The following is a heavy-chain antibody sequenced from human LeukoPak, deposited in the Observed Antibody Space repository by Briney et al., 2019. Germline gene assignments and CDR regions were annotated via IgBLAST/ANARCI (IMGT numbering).Heavy chain of an antibody. CDR1: GFTFDGYA. V-gene: IGHV3-43*02. J-gene: IGHJ4*02. CDR3: AKEGQSSSWYY. Sequence: GGSLRLSCAASGFTFDGYAMHWVRQAPGKGLEWVSLISGDGSSTYYADSVKGRFTISRDNSKNSLYLQMNGLRSEDTALYYCAKEGQSSSWYYWGQGTLVTVSS. CDR2: ISGDGSST. D-gene: IGHD6-13*01.